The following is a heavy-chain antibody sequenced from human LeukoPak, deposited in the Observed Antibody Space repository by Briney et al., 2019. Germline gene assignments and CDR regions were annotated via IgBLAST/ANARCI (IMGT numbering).Heavy chain of an antibody. CDR2: ISAYNGNT. CDR3: ARDNDSRDPPHFDY. Sequence: ASVKVCCKASGYTFTSYGISWVRQAPGQGLEWMGWISAYNGNTNYAQKLQGRVTMTTDTSTSTAYMELRSLRSDDTAVYYCARDNDSRDPPHFDYWGQGTLVTVSS. CDR1: GYTFTSYG. V-gene: IGHV1-18*01. D-gene: IGHD3-16*01. J-gene: IGHJ4*02.